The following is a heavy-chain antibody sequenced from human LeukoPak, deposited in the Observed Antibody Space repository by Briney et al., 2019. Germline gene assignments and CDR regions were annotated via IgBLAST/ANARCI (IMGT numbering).Heavy chain of an antibody. CDR1: GYTFTSYG. CDR3: AREVVGANGHAFDI. V-gene: IGHV1-2*02. D-gene: IGHD1-26*01. CDR2: ISAYSGGT. Sequence: GASVKVSCKASGYTFTSYGISWVRQAPGQGLEWMGWISAYSGGTNYAQKFQGRVTMTRDTSISTAYMELSRLRSDDTAVYYCAREVVGANGHAFDIWGQGTMVTVSS. J-gene: IGHJ3*02.